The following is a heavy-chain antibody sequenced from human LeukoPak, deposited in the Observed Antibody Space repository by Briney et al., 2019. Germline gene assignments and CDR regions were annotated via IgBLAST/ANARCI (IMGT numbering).Heavy chain of an antibody. CDR1: GFTFSSYG. V-gene: IGHV3-64D*09. CDR3: VKSGTWADFDS. D-gene: IGHD1-26*01. J-gene: IGHJ4*02. Sequence: GGSLRLSCSASGFTFSSYGMHWVRQAPGKGLEYVSGISNKGGSTYYADSVKGRSTISRDNSKNTLHLQMSSLRADDTAVYYCVKSGTWADFDSWGQGTLVTVSS. CDR2: ISNKGGST.